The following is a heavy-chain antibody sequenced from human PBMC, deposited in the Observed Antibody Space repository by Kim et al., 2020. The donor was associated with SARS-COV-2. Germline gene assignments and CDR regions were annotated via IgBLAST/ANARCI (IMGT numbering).Heavy chain of an antibody. Sequence: SETLSLTCAVYGGSFSGYYWSWIRQPPGKGLEWIGEINHSGSTNYNPSLKSRVTISVDTSKNQFSLKLSSVTAADTAVYYCARGTNVLRYFDWFRFDYWGQGTLVTVSS. D-gene: IGHD3-9*01. CDR2: INHSGST. CDR3: ARGTNVLRYFDWFRFDY. V-gene: IGHV4-34*01. CDR1: GGSFSGYY. J-gene: IGHJ4*02.